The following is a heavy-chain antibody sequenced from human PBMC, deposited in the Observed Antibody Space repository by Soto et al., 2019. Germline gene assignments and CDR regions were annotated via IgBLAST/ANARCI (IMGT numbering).Heavy chain of an antibody. CDR3: ARSPGGPDAFDI. CDR1: GYTFTSYA. D-gene: IGHD3-16*01. CDR2: INAGNGNT. Sequence: QVQLVQSGAEVKKPGASVKVSCKASGYTFTSYAMHWVRQAPGQRLEWMGWINAGNGNTKYSQKFQGRVTITRDTSASTAYRELSRLRSEDTAVYYCARSPGGPDAFDIWGQGTMVTVSS. J-gene: IGHJ3*02. V-gene: IGHV1-3*01.